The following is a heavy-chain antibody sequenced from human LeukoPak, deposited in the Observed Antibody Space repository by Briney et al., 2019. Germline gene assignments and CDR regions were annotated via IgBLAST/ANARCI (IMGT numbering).Heavy chain of an antibody. V-gene: IGHV3-7*01. Sequence: GGSLRLSCAASGFTFRNYWMGWVRQAPGKGLEWVANTKPGGTAEYYADSVRGRFTTSRDNANNFLYLQMNSLRGEDTAVYYCARDGGLHTNFDYWGKGTTVTVSS. D-gene: IGHD2-15*01. CDR1: GFTFRNYW. CDR3: ARDGGLHTNFDY. J-gene: IGHJ4*03. CDR2: TKPGGTAE.